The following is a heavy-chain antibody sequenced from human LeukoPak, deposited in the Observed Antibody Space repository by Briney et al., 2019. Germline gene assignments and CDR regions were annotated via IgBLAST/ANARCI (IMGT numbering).Heavy chain of an antibody. CDR3: VKGRWELLV. Sequence: PGGSLRLSCAASGFTFSDHYMEWVRQAPGKGLEYVSAISSNGGSTHYADSVKGRFTISRDNSKNTLYLQMSSLRAEDTAVYYCVKGRWELLVWGQGTLVTVSS. V-gene: IGHV3-64D*06. CDR2: ISSNGGST. D-gene: IGHD1-26*01. CDR1: GFTFSDHY. J-gene: IGHJ4*02.